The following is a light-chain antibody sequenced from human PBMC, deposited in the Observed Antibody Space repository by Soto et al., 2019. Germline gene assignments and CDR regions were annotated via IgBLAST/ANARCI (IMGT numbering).Light chain of an antibody. CDR3: QNDNAALALT. CDR2: AAS. V-gene: IGKV1-27*01. J-gene: IGKJ4*01. CDR1: QGISNY. Sequence: DIQMTQSPSALSASGGDRVTITCRASQGISNYLGGYQQKPGKVPKLLIYAASTLQSGVPSRFSGSASGTDFTLTISSLQPEDVATYYCQNDNAALALTFGGGNKVAIQ.